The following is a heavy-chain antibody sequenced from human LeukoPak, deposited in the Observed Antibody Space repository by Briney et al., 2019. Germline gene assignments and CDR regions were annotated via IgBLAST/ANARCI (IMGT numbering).Heavy chain of an antibody. D-gene: IGHD3-22*01. J-gene: IGHJ3*01. CDR2: IRRDGTT. Sequence: GGSLRLSCAASGFTVSTKCMAWVRQAPGKGLEWVSVIRRDGTTSYADSVKGRFTISRDNSKSTLYLQMNSLTAEDTAVYYCTREGYFHDSSGYENDALDVWGQGTMVTISS. V-gene: IGHV3-53*01. CDR1: GFTVSTKC. CDR3: TREGYFHDSSGYENDALDV.